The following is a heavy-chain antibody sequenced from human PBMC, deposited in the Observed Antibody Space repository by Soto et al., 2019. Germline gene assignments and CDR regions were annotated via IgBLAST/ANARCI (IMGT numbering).Heavy chain of an antibody. J-gene: IGHJ2*01. CDR1: GFTFSSYA. CDR2: ISYDGSNK. Sequence: QVQLVESGGGVVQPGRSLRLSCAASGFTFSSYAMHWVRQAPGKGLEWVAVISYDGSNKYYADSVKGRFTISRDNSKEPLYVQMNSLRAEYTAVYYCARDPLWGTAMVLWYFDLWGRGTLVTVSS. CDR3: ARDPLWGTAMVLWYFDL. D-gene: IGHD5-18*01. V-gene: IGHV3-30-3*01.